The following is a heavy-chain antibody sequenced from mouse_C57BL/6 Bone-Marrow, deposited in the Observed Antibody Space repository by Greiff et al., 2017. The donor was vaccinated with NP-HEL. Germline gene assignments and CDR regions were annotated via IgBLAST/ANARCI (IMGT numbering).Heavy chain of an antibody. J-gene: IGHJ3*01. CDR2: IWRGGST. V-gene: IGHV2-5*01. CDR1: GFSLTSYG. CDR3: AKNHRSRGYWAY. Sequence: QVQLQQSGPGLVQPSQSLSIACTVSGFSLTSYGVHWVRQSPGKGLEWLGVIWRGGSTDYNAAFMSRLSITKDNSKSQVFFKMNSLQADDTAIYYCAKNHRSRGYWAYWGQGTLVTVSA. D-gene: IGHD3-1*01.